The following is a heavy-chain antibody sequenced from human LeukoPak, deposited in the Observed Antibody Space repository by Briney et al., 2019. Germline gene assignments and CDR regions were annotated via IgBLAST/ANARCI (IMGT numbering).Heavy chain of an antibody. CDR1: GGSFSGYY. J-gene: IGHJ6*02. Sequence: SETLSHTCAVYGGSFSGYYWSWIRQPPGKGLEWIGEINHSGSTNYNPSLKSRVTISVDTSKNQFSLKLSSVTAADTAVYYCARGRGYSHGYGGPYYYYGMDVWGQGTTVTVSS. CDR3: ARGRGYSHGYGGPYYYYGMDV. D-gene: IGHD5-18*01. V-gene: IGHV4-34*01. CDR2: INHSGST.